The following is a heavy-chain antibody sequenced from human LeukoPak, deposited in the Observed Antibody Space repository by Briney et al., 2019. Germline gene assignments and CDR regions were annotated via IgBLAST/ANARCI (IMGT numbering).Heavy chain of an antibody. J-gene: IGHJ4*02. Sequence: SESLSLTCTVSGGSISSSSYYWGWIRQPPGKGLEWIGSIYYTANTYYNSSLKSRVTISVDTSKNQFSLKLSSVTAADSAVYYCARRDHYDSSGYFDYWGQGTLVTVSS. D-gene: IGHD3-22*01. CDR1: GGSISSSSYY. V-gene: IGHV4-39*01. CDR2: IYYTANT. CDR3: ARRDHYDSSGYFDY.